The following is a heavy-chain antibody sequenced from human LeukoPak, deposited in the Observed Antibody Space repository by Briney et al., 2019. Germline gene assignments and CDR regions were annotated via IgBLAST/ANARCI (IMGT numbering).Heavy chain of an antibody. D-gene: IGHD2-2*02. J-gene: IGHJ5*02. CDR3: AKDLRYCSTTRCYKEWFAP. CDR2: ISGSGGGT. V-gene: IGHV3-23*01. Sequence: GASLRLSCAASGFTFSSYAMTWVRQAPGKGLEWVSAISGSGGGTYYADSVKGRFTISRDNSKSTLFLQMNSLRAEDTAIYYCAKDLRYCSTTRCYKEWFAPWGQGTLVTVSS. CDR1: GFTFSSYA.